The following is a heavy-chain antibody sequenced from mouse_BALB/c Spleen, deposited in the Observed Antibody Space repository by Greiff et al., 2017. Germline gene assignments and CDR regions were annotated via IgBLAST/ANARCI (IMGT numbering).Heavy chain of an antibody. CDR3: ARDRRMITTSYWYFDV. V-gene: IGHV5-4*02. Sequence: EVQRVESGGGLVKPGGSLKLSCAASGFTFSDYYMYWVRQTPEKRLEWVATISDGGSYTYYPDSVKGRFTISRDNAKNNLYLQMSSLKSEDTAMYYCARDRRMITTSYWYFDVWGAGTTVTVSS. CDR1: GFTFSDYY. D-gene: IGHD2-4*01. CDR2: ISDGGSYT. J-gene: IGHJ1*01.